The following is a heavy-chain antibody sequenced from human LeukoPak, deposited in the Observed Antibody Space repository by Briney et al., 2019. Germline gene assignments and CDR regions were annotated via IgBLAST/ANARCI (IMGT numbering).Heavy chain of an antibody. CDR1: GYSINNGYY. V-gene: IGHV4-38-2*02. Sequence: PSETLSLTCTVSGYSINNGYYWGWIRQPPGKGLEWIGSLYHSGSTYYSPSLKSRVTISVDTSKNQFSLKLSSVTAADTAVYYCARGGYSWGRYFWSVFDYWGQGTLVTVSS. CDR3: ARGGYSWGRYFWSVFDY. D-gene: IGHD3-3*01. J-gene: IGHJ4*02. CDR2: LYHSGST.